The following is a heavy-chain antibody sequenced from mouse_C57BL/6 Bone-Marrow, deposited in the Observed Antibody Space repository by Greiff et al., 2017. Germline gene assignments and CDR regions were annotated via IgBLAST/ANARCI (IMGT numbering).Heavy chain of an antibody. CDR3: ARGELYTTVVATNFDY. D-gene: IGHD1-1*01. CDR2: INPNNGGT. V-gene: IGHV1-26*01. J-gene: IGHJ2*01. CDR1: GYTFTDYY. Sequence: VQLQQSGPELVKPGASVKISCKASGYTFTDYYMNWVKQSHGKSLEWIGDINPNNGGTSYNQKFKGKATLTVDKSSSTAYMELRSLTSEDSAVYYCARGELYTTVVATNFDYWGQGTTLTVSS.